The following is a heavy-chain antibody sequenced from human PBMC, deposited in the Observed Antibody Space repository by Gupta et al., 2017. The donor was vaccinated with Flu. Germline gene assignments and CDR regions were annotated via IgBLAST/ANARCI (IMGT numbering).Heavy chain of an antibody. CDR1: GISFTYHY. CDR3: ASYRRIKVASEPPDY. V-gene: IGHV1-69-2*01. D-gene: IGHD5-12*01. CDR2: IDPADPDP. Sequence: EVQLVHAGDEVRRPGATVKITCKASGISFTYHYIHWVQQDPGKGLEWVVLIDPADPDPVYADKFQGRISITADTSIGTAYMEFFSLASHDTAVYYCASYRRIKVASEPPDYWGQGTLVTVSS. J-gene: IGHJ4*02.